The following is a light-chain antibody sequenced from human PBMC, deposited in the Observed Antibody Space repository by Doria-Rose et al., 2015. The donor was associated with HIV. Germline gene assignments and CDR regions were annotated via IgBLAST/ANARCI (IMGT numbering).Light chain of an antibody. CDR1: RSFSSTY. CDR3: HQYGTSWT. Sequence: EIVMTQSPGTLSLSPGERATLSCRASRSFSSTYLAWYQQNPDQAPSLLIYDGSTSATGIPDRCIASGSGTDFTLTITRLEPEDFALYYCHQYGTSWTFGQGTKVEI. CDR2: DGS. V-gene: IGKV3-20*01. J-gene: IGKJ1*01.